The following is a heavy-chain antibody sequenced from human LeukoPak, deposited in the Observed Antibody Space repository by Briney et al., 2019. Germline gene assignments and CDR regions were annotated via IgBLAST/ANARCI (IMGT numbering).Heavy chain of an antibody. J-gene: IGHJ4*02. CDR1: GFTFSSYS. CDR2: ISSSSSYI. D-gene: IGHD5-18*01. Sequence: GGSLRLSCAASGFTFSSYSMNWVRQAPGKGLEWVSSISSSSSYIYYADSVKGRFTISRDNAKNSLYLQMNSLRAEDTAVYYCARTSDTAMAQFDYWGQGTLVTVSS. V-gene: IGHV3-21*01. CDR3: ARTSDTAMAQFDY.